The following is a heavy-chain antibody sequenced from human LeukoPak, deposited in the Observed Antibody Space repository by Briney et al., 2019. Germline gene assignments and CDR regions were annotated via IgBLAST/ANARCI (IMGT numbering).Heavy chain of an antibody. Sequence: PSETLSLTCAVYGGSFSGYYWSWIRQPPGKGLEWIGEINQSGSTNYNPSLKSRVTISVDTSKNQFSLKLSSVTAADTAVYYCAICSGGSCDYWGQGTLVTVSS. D-gene: IGHD2-15*01. V-gene: IGHV4-34*01. CDR2: INQSGST. J-gene: IGHJ4*02. CDR3: AICSGGSCDY. CDR1: GGSFSGYY.